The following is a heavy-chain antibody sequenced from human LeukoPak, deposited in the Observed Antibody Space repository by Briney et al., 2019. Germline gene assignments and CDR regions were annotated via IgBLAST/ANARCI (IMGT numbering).Heavy chain of an antibody. V-gene: IGHV4-31*03. J-gene: IGHJ2*01. CDR2: INHSGST. D-gene: IGHD3-22*01. CDR1: GGSISSGASD. Sequence: TLSLTCTVSGGSISSGASDWGWIRQHPKRGLEWVGYINHSGSTYYNPSLGSRVTMSVDTSKNQFSLKLSSVTAADSAVYYCARAARQGFTMIVVPFFYFDLWGRGTLVTVSS. CDR3: ARAARQGFTMIVVPFFYFDL.